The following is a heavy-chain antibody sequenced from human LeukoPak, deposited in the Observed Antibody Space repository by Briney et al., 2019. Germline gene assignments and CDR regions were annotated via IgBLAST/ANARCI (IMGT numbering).Heavy chain of an antibody. CDR1: GGSISSYY. CDR2: IYASGST. J-gene: IGHJ6*02. V-gene: IGHV4-4*07. CDR3: ARDSGGYFSSTSCHYYYYYSMDV. D-gene: IGHD2-2*01. Sequence: SETLSLTCTVSGGSISSYYWSWIRQPAGKGLEWIGRIYASGSTNYNPSLKSRVTMSVDTSKNQFSLKLSSVTAADTAVYYCARDSGGYFSSTSCHYYYYYSMDVWGQGTTVSVSS.